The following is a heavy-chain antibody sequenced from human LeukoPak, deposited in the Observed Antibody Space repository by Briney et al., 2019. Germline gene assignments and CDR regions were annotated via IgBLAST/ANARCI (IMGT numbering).Heavy chain of an antibody. D-gene: IGHD3-16*01. CDR2: IDPSDSYT. V-gene: IGHV5-10-1*01. CDR1: GYRFTSYW. J-gene: IGHJ3*02. CDR3: ARHTLRQPHAFDI. Sequence: GESLKISCKGSGYRFTSYWIGWVRQMPGKGLEWMGRIDPSDSYTNYSPSFQGHVTISADKSISTAYLQWSSLKASDTAMYYCARHTLRQPHAFDIWGQGTMVTVSS.